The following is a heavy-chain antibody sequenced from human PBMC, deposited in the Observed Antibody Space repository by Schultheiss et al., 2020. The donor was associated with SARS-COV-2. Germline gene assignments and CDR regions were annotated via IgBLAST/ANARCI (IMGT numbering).Heavy chain of an antibody. CDR2: INPNSGGT. Sequence: VKVSCKASGYTFSSYGISWVRQAPGQGLEWMGWINPNSGGTNYAQKFQGRVTMTRDTSISTAYMELSRLRSDDTAVYYCARPYCSGGSCYRWFDPWGQGTLVTVSS. J-gene: IGHJ5*02. CDR3: ARPYCSGGSCYRWFDP. V-gene: IGHV1-2*02. CDR1: GYTFSSYG. D-gene: IGHD2-15*01.